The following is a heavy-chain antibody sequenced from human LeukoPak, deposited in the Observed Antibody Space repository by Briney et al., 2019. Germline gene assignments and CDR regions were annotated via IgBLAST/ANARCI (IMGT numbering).Heavy chain of an antibody. J-gene: IGHJ6*02. V-gene: IGHV2-5*02. CDR1: GFSLSTSGVG. Sequence: SGPTLVKPTQTLTLTCTFSGFSLSTSGVGVGWILLPPGKALERLALIYWDDDNRYSPSLRVRLTITKDTSKNQSVITMTNMDPVDTATYYCAPFKGLVAADTAYHFYGMDVWGQGTPVTVYS. CDR2: IYWDDDN. D-gene: IGHD6-13*01. CDR3: APFKGLVAADTAYHFYGMDV.